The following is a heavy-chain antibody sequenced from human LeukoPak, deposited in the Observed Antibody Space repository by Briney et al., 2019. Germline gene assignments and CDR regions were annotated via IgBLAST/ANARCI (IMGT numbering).Heavy chain of an antibody. J-gene: IGHJ6*02. V-gene: IGHV3-30-3*01. CDR3: ARVGVPYYYYGMDV. CDR1: GFTFSSYA. Sequence: PGRSLRLSCAASGFTFSSYAMHWVRQAPGKGLGWVAVISYDGSNKYYADSVKGRFTISRDNSKNKLYLQMNSLRAEDTAVYYCARVGVPYYYYGMDVWGQGTTVTVSS. CDR2: ISYDGSNK.